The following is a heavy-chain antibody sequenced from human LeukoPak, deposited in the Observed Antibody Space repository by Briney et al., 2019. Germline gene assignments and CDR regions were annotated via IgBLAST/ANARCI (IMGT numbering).Heavy chain of an antibody. CDR1: GFTVSSND. D-gene: IGHD3-10*01. CDR3: ARDRPGDGYFDY. Sequence: PGGSLRLSCAASGFTVSSNDMTWVRQTPGKGLEWVSIIYSGGKTYYADSVKGRFTISRDNSKNTLYLQMNSRRAEDTAVFYCARDRPGDGYFDYWGQGTLVTVSS. CDR2: IYSGGKT. V-gene: IGHV3-66*01. J-gene: IGHJ4*02.